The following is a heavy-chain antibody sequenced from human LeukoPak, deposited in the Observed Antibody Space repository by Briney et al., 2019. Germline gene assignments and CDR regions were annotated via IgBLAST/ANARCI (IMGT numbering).Heavy chain of an antibody. CDR3: ARGRSSMVRGYYYYYMDV. CDR1: GASISSTSHY. V-gene: IGHV4-39*07. Sequence: SETLSLTCTVSGASISSTSHYWGWIRQPPGKGLEWIGSIYYSGSTYYNTSLKSRVTISVDMSKNQFSLRVTSVTAADTAVYYCARGRSSMVRGYYYYYMDVWGKGTTVTISS. D-gene: IGHD3-10*01. CDR2: IYYSGST. J-gene: IGHJ6*03.